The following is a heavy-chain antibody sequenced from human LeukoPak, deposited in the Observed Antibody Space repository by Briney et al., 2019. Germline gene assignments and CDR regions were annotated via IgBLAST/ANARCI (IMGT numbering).Heavy chain of an antibody. CDR3: ARVSRRRFDY. CDR1: GYSTSSGYY. J-gene: IGHJ4*02. Sequence: SETLSLTCSVSGYSTSSGYYWGWIRQPPGKGLEWIGSIDHSGSTYYNPSLKSRVTISVVTSKNQFSLKLRSVTAADTAVYYCARVSRRRFDYWGQGTLVTVSS. CDR2: IDHSGST. V-gene: IGHV4-38-2*02.